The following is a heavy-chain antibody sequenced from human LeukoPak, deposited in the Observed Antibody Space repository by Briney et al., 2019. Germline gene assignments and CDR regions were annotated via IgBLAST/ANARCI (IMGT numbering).Heavy chain of an antibody. Sequence: GGSLRLSCAASGFTFSSYEMNWVRQAPGKGLVWVSRINHDGGSTNYADSVKGRFTISRDNAKNTVYLQMNSLRAEDTAVYYCVRDWGYDSSGYWQKYFDTWGQGTLVTVSS. CDR1: GFTFSSYE. J-gene: IGHJ4*02. CDR3: VRDWGYDSSGYWQKYFDT. D-gene: IGHD3-22*01. CDR2: INHDGGST. V-gene: IGHV3-74*01.